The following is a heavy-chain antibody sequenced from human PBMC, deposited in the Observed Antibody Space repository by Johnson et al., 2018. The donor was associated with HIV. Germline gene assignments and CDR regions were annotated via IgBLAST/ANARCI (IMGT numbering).Heavy chain of an antibody. CDR2: IYSGGSP. Sequence: VQLVESGGGLIQPGGSLRLSCAASGFTVSSNYMSWVRQAPGKGLEWVSVIYSGGSPYYADSVKGRLTSSRDNSKNTLYLQMNSLRAEDTAVYYCALVGAHDAFDIWGQGTMVTVSS. CDR3: ALVGAHDAFDI. V-gene: IGHV3-53*01. J-gene: IGHJ3*02. CDR1: GFTVSSNY. D-gene: IGHD1-26*01.